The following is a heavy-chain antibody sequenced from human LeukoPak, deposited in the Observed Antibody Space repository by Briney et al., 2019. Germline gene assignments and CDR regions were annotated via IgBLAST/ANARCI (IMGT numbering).Heavy chain of an antibody. CDR1: VGSISSYY. CDR3: ARSQGAFTMVRGTAFDI. J-gene: IGHJ3*02. D-gene: IGHD3-10*01. V-gene: IGHV4-4*07. CDR2: LYTSGST. Sequence: SETLSLTCTVSVGSISSYYWSWIRQPAGKGLEWIGRLYTSGSTNYNPSLKSRVTMSVDTSKNQFSLKLSSVTAADTAVYYCARSQGAFTMVRGTAFDIWGQGTMVTVSS.